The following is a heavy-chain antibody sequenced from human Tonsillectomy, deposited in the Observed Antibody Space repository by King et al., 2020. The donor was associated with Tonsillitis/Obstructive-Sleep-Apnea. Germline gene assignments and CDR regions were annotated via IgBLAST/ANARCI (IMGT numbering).Heavy chain of an antibody. V-gene: IGHV3-7*04. D-gene: IGHD2-15*01. Sequence: VQLVESGGGLVQPGGSLRLSCAASGFTFSTYWMTWVRQAPGKGLEWVANIKQDGSEKYYVESVKGRFTISRDNAKNSLYLQMNSLRPEDTAVYYCARDFTGDCSGGNCYSSGENYWGQGTLVTVSS. CDR2: IKQDGSEK. CDR3: ARDFTGDCSGGNCYSSGENY. J-gene: IGHJ4*02. CDR1: GFTFSTYW.